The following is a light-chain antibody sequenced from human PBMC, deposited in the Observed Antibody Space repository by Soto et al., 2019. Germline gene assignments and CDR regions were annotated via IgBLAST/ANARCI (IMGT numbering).Light chain of an antibody. J-gene: IGKJ4*01. CDR2: GAS. CDR1: QSVDSTY. CDR3: QQFANSKII. Sequence: IVLPQSPVTVAVSPGARVTLSCRASQSVDSTYLAWYQQRPGQAPRLLIFGASTKATGIPDRFSGSGAGIYYTLTSSSLEPADSTAYYCQQFANSKIIFGAGTKVEIK. V-gene: IGKV3-20*01.